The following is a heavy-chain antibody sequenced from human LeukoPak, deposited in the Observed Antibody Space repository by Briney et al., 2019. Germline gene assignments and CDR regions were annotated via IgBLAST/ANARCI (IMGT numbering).Heavy chain of an antibody. D-gene: IGHD6-19*01. CDR2: IYHSGTT. CDR1: GGSISSSRNY. J-gene: IGHJ4*02. V-gene: IGHV4-39*01. CDR3: ATGGGIAVAHA. Sequence: SETLSLTCTVSGGSISSSRNYWGWLRQPPGKGLEWIASIYHSGTTYYNPSLKSRVTIFVHTSDNQFSLKLSSVTAADTAAYYCATGGGIAVAHAWGQGIVVTVSS.